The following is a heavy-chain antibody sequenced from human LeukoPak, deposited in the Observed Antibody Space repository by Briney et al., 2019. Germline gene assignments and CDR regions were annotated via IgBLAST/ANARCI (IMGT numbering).Heavy chain of an antibody. V-gene: IGHV4-4*02. CDR2: IYHSGST. J-gene: IGHJ4*02. Sequence: SETLSLTCAVSGGSISSSNWWSWVRQPPGKGLEWIGEIYHSGSTNYNPSLKSRVTISVDTSKNQFSLKLSSVTAADTAVYYCARLAARRFDYWGQGTLVTVSS. CDR1: GGSISSSNW. CDR3: ARLAARRFDY. D-gene: IGHD6-6*01.